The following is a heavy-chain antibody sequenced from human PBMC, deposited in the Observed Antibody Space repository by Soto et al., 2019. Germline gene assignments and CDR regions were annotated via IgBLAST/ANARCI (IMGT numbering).Heavy chain of an antibody. CDR2: ISSDSDYT. D-gene: IGHD3-22*01. V-gene: IGHV3-11*06. J-gene: IGHJ4*02. CDR3: ARVGYYDASGPWYFDS. Sequence: IIKATRKGLEWVSYISSDSDYTNYADSVRGRFTISRDIAKNSLYLQMNSLRAEDTAIFYCARVGYYDASGPWYFDSWGQGTLVTVSS.